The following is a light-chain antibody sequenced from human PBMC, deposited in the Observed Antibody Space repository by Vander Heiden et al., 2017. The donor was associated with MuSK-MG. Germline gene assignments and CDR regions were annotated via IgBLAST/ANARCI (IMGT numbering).Light chain of an antibody. CDR2: DIN. Sequence: QSALIQPASVYGSPGQSITISCTGTRGDGGTHNSVSWYQQHPGKAPKLIIYDINNRPSGVSPRFSGSKSGITASLTIAGLQPEDEADYYCNSDRVNSLVFGRGTKLTVL. V-gene: IGLV2-14*03. CDR1: RGDGGTHNS. CDR3: NSDRVNSLV. J-gene: IGLJ2*01.